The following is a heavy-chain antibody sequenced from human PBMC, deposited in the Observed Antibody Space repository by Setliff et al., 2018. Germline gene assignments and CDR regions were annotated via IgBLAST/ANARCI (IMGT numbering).Heavy chain of an antibody. CDR1: GYTFTNHY. V-gene: IGHV1-46*01. D-gene: IGHD5-18*01. J-gene: IGHJ6*03. CDR3: VREGVDTRSSTDYRYYMDV. Sequence: ASVKVSCKASGYTFTNHYMHWVRQAPGQGLEWMGMINPGGGSTTYAQKFQGRVTIITDESTSTAFMQLSSLRSEDTAVYYCVREGVDTRSSTDYRYYMDVWGKGTTVTVSS. CDR2: INPGGGST.